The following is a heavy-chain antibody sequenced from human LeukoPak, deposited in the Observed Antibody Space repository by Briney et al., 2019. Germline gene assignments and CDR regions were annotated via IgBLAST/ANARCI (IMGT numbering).Heavy chain of an antibody. CDR1: GGSISSSNW. CDR2: IYHSGST. Sequence: SETLSLTCSVCGGSISSSNWWSWVRQPPGKGLEGIGEIYHSGSTNYNPSLKSRVTISVDKSKNQFSLKLSSVTAADTAVYYCARVGIAAAVSNAFDLWGQGTMVTVSS. J-gene: IGHJ3*01. D-gene: IGHD6-13*01. V-gene: IGHV4-4*02. CDR3: ARVGIAAAVSNAFDL.